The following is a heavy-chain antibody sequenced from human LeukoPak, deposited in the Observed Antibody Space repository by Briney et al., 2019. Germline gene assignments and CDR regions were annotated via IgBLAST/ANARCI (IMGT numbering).Heavy chain of an antibody. Sequence: GGSLRLSCAASGFTFSNFWMHWVRQAPGKGLGWVALIYGDGSFTRYADSVKGRFTISRDNSKNTLYLQMNSLRAEDTAVYYCASSGSSSKADYWGQGTLVTVSS. CDR1: GFTFSNFW. J-gene: IGHJ4*02. CDR3: ASSGSSSKADY. V-gene: IGHV3-74*01. D-gene: IGHD6-13*01. CDR2: IYGDGSFT.